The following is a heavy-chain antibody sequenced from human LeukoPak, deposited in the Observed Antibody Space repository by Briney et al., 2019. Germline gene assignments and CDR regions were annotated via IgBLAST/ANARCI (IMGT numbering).Heavy chain of an antibody. CDR2: VDPTDSYT. CDR1: GYSFSSYW. D-gene: IGHD2-15*01. J-gene: IGHJ4*02. Sequence: GESLKISCKGLGYSFSSYWSAWVRQMPGKGLEWMGRVDPTDSYTKYGPSFQGHVTISVDKSISTAYLQWSSLKASDIAMYYCARHGREGFTFPSYFDYWGQGTLVTVS. CDR3: ARHGREGFTFPSYFDY. V-gene: IGHV5-10-1*01.